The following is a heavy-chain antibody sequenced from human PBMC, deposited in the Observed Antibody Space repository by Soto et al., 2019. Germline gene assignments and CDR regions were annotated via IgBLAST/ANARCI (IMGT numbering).Heavy chain of an antibody. J-gene: IGHJ5*02. CDR2: IYYSGST. Sequence: QVQLQESGPGLVKPSQTLSLTCTVSGGSISSGDYYWSWIRQPPGKGLEWIGYIYYSGSTHYNPSLKSRVTIAVDTSKNQFSLKLSAVTAADTAVYYCARERPDGARLDPWGQGTLVTVSS. V-gene: IGHV4-30-4*01. CDR3: ARERPDGARLDP. D-gene: IGHD6-6*01. CDR1: GGSISSGDYY.